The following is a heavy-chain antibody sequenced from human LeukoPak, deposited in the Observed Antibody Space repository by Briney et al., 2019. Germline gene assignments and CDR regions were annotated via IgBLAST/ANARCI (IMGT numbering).Heavy chain of an antibody. Sequence: PGGSLRLSCAASGFTFSSYGMHWVRQAPGKGLEWVAVISYDGSNKYYADSVKGRFTISRDNSKNTLYLQMNSLRAEDTAVYYCAKARGDSEYNWFDPWGQGTLVTVSS. CDR1: GFTFSSYG. V-gene: IGHV3-30*18. J-gene: IGHJ5*02. CDR3: AKARGDSEYNWFDP. D-gene: IGHD3-10*01. CDR2: ISYDGSNK.